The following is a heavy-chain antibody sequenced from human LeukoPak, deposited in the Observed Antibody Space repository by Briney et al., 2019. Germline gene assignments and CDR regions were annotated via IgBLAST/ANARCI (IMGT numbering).Heavy chain of an antibody. D-gene: IGHD5-18*01. J-gene: IGHJ4*02. CDR1: GGSISSGFYY. CDR3: ARWIRGDYCFDF. Sequence: SETLSLTCTVSGGSISSGFYYWGWIRQPPGKGLECIGNIYYSGSIYYNPSLKSRVSISVDTSKNQFSLKLSSVTAADTAVYYCARWIRGDYCFDFWGQGALVTVSS. V-gene: IGHV4-39*01. CDR2: IYYSGSI.